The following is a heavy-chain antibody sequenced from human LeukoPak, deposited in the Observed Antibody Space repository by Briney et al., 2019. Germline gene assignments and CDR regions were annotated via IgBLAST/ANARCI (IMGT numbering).Heavy chain of an antibody. D-gene: IGHD6-13*01. Sequence: SETLSLTCGVSGDSVSGYYWSWLRRPPEKGLEWIGYIHSSGSTNYSPSLKSRLALSVDTSRNQFSLNLNSVTAADTAVYYCARAAGWLDPWGQGTLVIVSS. CDR2: IHSSGST. CDR1: GDSVSGYY. V-gene: IGHV4-59*02. J-gene: IGHJ5*02. CDR3: ARAAGWLDP.